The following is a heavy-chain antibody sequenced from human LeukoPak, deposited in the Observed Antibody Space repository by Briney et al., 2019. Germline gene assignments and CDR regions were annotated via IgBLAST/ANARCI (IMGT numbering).Heavy chain of an antibody. CDR2: IYPGDSDT. J-gene: IGHJ4*02. D-gene: IGHD1-26*01. V-gene: IGHV5-51*01. Sequence: GESLKISCEASGYTFTSYWIGWVRQMPGKGLEWMGIIYPGDSDTRYSPSFQGQVTISADKSISTAYLQWSSLKASDTAMYYCARRRELNGPDYWGQGTLVTVSS. CDR1: GYTFTSYW. CDR3: ARRRELNGPDY.